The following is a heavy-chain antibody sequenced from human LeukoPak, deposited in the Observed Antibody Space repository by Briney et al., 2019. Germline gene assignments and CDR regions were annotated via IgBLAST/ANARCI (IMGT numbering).Heavy chain of an antibody. Sequence: GGSLRLSCAASGFTFSSYWMSWVRQAPGKGLERVANIKQDGSEKYYVDSVKGRFTISRDNAKNSLYLQMNSLRAEDTAVYYCARESYGHREDYYYYGMDVWGKGTTVTVSS. CDR1: GFTFSSYW. V-gene: IGHV3-7*01. J-gene: IGHJ6*04. D-gene: IGHD5-18*01. CDR3: ARESYGHREDYYYYGMDV. CDR2: IKQDGSEK.